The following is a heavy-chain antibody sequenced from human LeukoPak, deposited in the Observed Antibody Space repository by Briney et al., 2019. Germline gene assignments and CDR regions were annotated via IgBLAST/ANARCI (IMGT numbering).Heavy chain of an antibody. CDR2: INPNSGGT. Sequence: GASVKVSCKASGYTFSSYGITWVRQAPGQGLEWMGWINPNSGGTNYAQKFQGRVTMTRDTSISTAYMELSRLRSDDTAVYYCARDRDGYQLLYIHAFDIWGQGTMVTVSS. D-gene: IGHD2-2*02. CDR1: GYTFSSYG. CDR3: ARDRDGYQLLYIHAFDI. V-gene: IGHV1-2*02. J-gene: IGHJ3*02.